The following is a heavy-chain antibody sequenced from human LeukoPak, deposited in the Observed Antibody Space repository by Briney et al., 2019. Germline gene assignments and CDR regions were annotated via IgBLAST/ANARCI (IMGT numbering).Heavy chain of an antibody. D-gene: IGHD3-10*01. J-gene: IGHJ2*01. CDR1: GGSFSGYY. Sequence: SETLSLTCAVYGGSFSGYYWSWIRQPPGKGLEWIGEINHSGSTNYNPSLKSRVTISVDTSKNQFSLKLSSVTAADTAVYYCASRLRGVHITPRYFDLWGRGTLVTVSS. CDR3: ASRLRGVHITPRYFDL. V-gene: IGHV4-34*01. CDR2: INHSGST.